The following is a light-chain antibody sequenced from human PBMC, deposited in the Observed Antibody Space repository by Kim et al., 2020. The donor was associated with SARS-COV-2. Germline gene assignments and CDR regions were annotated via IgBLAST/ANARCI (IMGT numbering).Light chain of an antibody. CDR2: DAS. Sequence: SALLGDTVTITCRASQGIYSSLAWYQQKPGKAPNLLIYDASTLQSGVPSRFHGSGSGTDFTLTISSLQPEDFVTYYCQQLNIYPYTFGQGTKLEI. CDR3: QQLNIYPYT. CDR1: QGIYSS. J-gene: IGKJ2*01. V-gene: IGKV1-9*01.